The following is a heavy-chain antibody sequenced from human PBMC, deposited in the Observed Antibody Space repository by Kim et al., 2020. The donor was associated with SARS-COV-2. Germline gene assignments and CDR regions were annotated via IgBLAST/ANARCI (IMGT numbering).Heavy chain of an antibody. CDR2: IIPILGIA. CDR3: ARDEGSRGAYYFDY. Sequence: SVKVSCKASGGTFSSYAISWVRQAPGQGLEWMGRIIPILGIANYAQKFQGRVTITADKSTSTAYMELSSLRSEDTAVYYCARDEGSRGAYYFDYWGQGTLVTVSS. D-gene: IGHD2-2*01. CDR1: GGTFSSYA. V-gene: IGHV1-69*04. J-gene: IGHJ4*02.